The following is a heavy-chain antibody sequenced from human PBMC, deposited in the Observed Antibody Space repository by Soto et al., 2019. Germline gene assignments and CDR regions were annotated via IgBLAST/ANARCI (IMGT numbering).Heavy chain of an antibody. J-gene: IGHJ2*01. D-gene: IGHD4-17*01. V-gene: IGHV3-73*01. CDR3: TRPNDSGDYDWYFDL. CDR1: GFTFSDSA. Sequence: PGGSLRLSCAASGFTFSDSALHWFRQASGKGLEWVGRIRTKLNDYATIYTASVKGRFTISRDDSKNTAFLQMDSLKTEDTAIYYCTRPNDSGDYDWYFDLWGRGTLVTVSS. CDR2: IRTKLNDYAT.